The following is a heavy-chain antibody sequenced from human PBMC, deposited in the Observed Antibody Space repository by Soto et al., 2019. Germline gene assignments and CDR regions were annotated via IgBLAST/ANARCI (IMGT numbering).Heavy chain of an antibody. D-gene: IGHD2-15*01. V-gene: IGHV1-69*01. CDR3: ARSAGGGGWFDP. CDR2: IIPIFGKA. Sequence: QVQLVQSGAEVKKPESSVKVSCKVSGGTFSSYAISWVRQAPGQGLECMGGIIPIFGKANYAQKFQGRVTITADESTSTGYMELSSLRSEDTAVYYCARSAGGGGWFDPWGKGTLATASS. J-gene: IGHJ5*02. CDR1: GGTFSSYA.